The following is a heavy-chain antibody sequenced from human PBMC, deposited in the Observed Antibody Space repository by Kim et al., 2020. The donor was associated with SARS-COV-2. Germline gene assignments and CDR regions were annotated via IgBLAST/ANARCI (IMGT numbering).Heavy chain of an antibody. D-gene: IGHD3-10*01. Sequence: PPRKRRLTISVDTSKHQFSLKVSSVTAADTAVYYCARGQALLWFREPYFDYWGQGTLVTVSS. CDR3: ARGQALLWFREPYFDY. V-gene: IGHV4-34*01. J-gene: IGHJ4*02.